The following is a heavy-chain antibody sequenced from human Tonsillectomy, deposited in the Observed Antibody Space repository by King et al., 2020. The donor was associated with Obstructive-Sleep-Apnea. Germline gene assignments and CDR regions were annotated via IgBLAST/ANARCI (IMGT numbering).Heavy chain of an antibody. D-gene: IGHD2/OR15-2a*01. V-gene: IGHV3-30*18. CDR2: ISYDGSKK. J-gene: IGHJ4*02. CDR3: AKEGAWSMDY. Sequence: QVQLVESGGGVVQPGRSLRLSCAASGFTFSSYGIHWVRQAPGKGLEWVAVISYDGSKKYYVDSVKGRFTISRDDSKNTLYLQMNRLRTEDTAVYYCAKEGAWSMDYWGQGTLVSVSS. CDR1: GFTFSSYG.